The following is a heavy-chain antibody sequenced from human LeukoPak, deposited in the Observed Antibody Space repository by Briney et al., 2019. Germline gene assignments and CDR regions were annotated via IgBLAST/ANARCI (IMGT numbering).Heavy chain of an antibody. D-gene: IGHD1-1*01. V-gene: IGHV1-2*02. CDR3: ARAYILTRYMVQPSGDFDI. Sequence: GASVKVSCKASGYTFTGYYMHWVRQAPGQGLEWMGCINPNSGGTNYAQKFQGRVTMTRDTSISTAYMELSRLRSDDTAVYYCARAYILTRYMVQPSGDFDIWGQGTMVTVSS. CDR2: INPNSGGT. J-gene: IGHJ3*02. CDR1: GYTFTGYY.